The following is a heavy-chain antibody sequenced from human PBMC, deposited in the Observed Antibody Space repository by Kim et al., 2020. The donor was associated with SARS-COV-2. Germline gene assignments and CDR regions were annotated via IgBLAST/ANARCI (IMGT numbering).Heavy chain of an antibody. Sequence: ETLSLTCAVYGGSFSDYSWSWIRQSPEKGLEWIGEVSHSGDTNYNPSLSSRVTISVDTSKNQFSLKVNSVTDADMAVYFCAGTSGRGYVFGRGEGTTVTVSS. CDR2: VSHSGDT. J-gene: IGHJ6*04. V-gene: IGHV4-34*01. CDR1: GGSFSDYS. D-gene: IGHD5-18*01. CDR3: AGTSGRGYVFG.